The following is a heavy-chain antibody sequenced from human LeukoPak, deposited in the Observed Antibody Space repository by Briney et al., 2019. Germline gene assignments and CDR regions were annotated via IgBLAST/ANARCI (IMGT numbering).Heavy chain of an antibody. Sequence: ASVKVSCKASGYTFSKYSVSWVRQAPGQGLEWMGWISAYKGNTNVAQKFQARVTMTTDTSTSTAYMDLKSLRSDDTAVYYCAREGYCGGGSCHPDDAFDIWGQGTMVTVSS. CDR3: AREGYCGGGSCHPDDAFDI. J-gene: IGHJ3*02. V-gene: IGHV1-18*04. CDR2: ISAYKGNT. D-gene: IGHD2-15*01. CDR1: GYTFSKYS.